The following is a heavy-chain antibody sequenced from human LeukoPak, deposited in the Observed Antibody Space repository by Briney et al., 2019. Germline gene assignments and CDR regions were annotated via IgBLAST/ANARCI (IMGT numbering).Heavy chain of an antibody. D-gene: IGHD2-15*01. CDR3: AREHSGSSYDY. CDR1: GGSISSYY. J-gene: IGHJ4*02. CDR2: IYYSGST. V-gene: IGHV4-59*01. Sequence: PSETLSLTCTVSGGSISSYYRSWIRQPPGKGLEWIGYIYYSGSTNYNPSLKSRVTISVDTSKNQFALKLSSVTAADTAVYYCAREHSGSSYDYWGQGTLVTVSS.